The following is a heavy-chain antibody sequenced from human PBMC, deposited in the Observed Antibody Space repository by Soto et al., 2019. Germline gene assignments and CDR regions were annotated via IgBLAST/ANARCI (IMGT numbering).Heavy chain of an antibody. D-gene: IGHD3-22*01. Sequence: EVQLLESGGGMVEPRGSLKLSCAASGFSFGTYVMNWVRQAPGKGLEWVSGISGSGGRVYSADSANVRFTISRDNSRKTLYLQMNSLRAEDTAIYYCAMTRLYDTGTNDYHRDALDIWGQGTQVTVSS. CDR2: ISGSGGRV. V-gene: IGHV3-23*01. CDR1: GFSFGTYV. J-gene: IGHJ3*02. CDR3: AMTRLYDTGTNDYHRDALDI.